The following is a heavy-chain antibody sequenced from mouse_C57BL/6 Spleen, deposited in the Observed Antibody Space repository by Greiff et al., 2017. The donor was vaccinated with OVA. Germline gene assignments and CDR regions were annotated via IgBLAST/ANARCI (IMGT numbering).Heavy chain of an antibody. CDR3: ARDPYAMDY. CDR1: GFTFSSYA. Sequence: EVQLVESGGGLVKPGGSLKLSCAASGFTFSSYAMSWVRQTPEKRLEWVATISDGGSYTYYPDNVKGRFTISRDNAKNNLYLQMSHLKSEDTAMYYCARDPYAMDYWGQGTSVTVSS. V-gene: IGHV5-4*01. J-gene: IGHJ4*01. CDR2: ISDGGSYT.